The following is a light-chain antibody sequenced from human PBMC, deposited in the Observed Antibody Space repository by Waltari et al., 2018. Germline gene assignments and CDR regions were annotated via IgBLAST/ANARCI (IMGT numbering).Light chain of an antibody. V-gene: IGKV1-39*01. CDR2: AAS. CDR3: QQSYSTRKT. J-gene: IGKJ2*01. Sequence: DIQMTQSPSSLSASVGDRVTLTCRASQSISSYLNWYQQKPGKAPKLLIYAASSLQSGVPSRFSGSGSGTDFTLTISSLQPEDFATYYCQQSYSTRKTFGQGTKLEIK. CDR1: QSISSY.